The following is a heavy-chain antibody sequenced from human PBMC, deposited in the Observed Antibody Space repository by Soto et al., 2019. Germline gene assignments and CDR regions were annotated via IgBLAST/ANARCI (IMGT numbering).Heavy chain of an antibody. Sequence: ASVKVSCKASGYTFTSYGIHWVRQAPGQRLEWMGWINAANGDTKYSPKFQGRVTITRDTSASTAYMELSSLRSEDTAVYYCVRRHVSATGIDWFDPWGQGTLVTVSA. CDR3: VRRHVSATGIDWFDP. D-gene: IGHD6-13*01. J-gene: IGHJ5*02. V-gene: IGHV1-3*01. CDR2: INAANGDT. CDR1: GYTFTSYG.